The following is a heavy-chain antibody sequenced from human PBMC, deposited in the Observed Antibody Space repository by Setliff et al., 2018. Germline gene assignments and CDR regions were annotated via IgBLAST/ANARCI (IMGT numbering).Heavy chain of an antibody. J-gene: IGHJ4*02. Sequence: ASVNVSCKASGYTFSANAIHWVRQAPGQRLEWMGFIYTDNGNTKYSKNFQDRVAITRDTSASTAYMELSSLTSEDTAVYFCARGSRGFDYWGQGAPVTV. V-gene: IGHV1-3*04. CDR2: IYTDNGNT. CDR3: ARGSRGFDY. CDR1: GYTFSANA.